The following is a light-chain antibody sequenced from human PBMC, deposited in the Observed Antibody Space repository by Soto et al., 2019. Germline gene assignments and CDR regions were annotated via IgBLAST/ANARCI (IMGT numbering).Light chain of an antibody. CDR1: QQLSRS. J-gene: IGKJ5*01. CDR2: DAS. V-gene: IGKV3-15*01. Sequence: TTNSYRAIQQLSRSRLAWYQQKPGQAPRLLIYDASTRASGISAWFSGRGSETEFNLTISCLHSYEFAIHYCQQYNTYARRIFGQGTRLEI. CDR3: QQYNTYARRI.